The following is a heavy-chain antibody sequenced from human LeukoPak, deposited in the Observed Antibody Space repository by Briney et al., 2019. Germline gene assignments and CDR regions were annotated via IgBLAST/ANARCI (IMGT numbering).Heavy chain of an antibody. CDR3: AREEDTAMVDY. D-gene: IGHD5-18*01. CDR1: GFTFRNYA. V-gene: IGHV3-30-3*01. J-gene: IGHJ4*02. Sequence: PGGSLRLSCVASGFTFRNYAMHWVRQAPGRGLEWVAVISYDGIEKYYADSVKGRFTISRDNAKNSLYLQMNSLRAEDTAVYYCAREEDTAMVDYWGQGTLVTVSS. CDR2: ISYDGIEK.